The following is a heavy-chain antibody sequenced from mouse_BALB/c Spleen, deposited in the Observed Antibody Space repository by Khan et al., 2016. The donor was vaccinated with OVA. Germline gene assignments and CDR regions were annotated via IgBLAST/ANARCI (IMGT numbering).Heavy chain of an antibody. D-gene: IGHD1-1*01. J-gene: IGHJ1*01. Sequence: EVQLQESGPSLVKPSQTLSLTCSVTGDSITSGYWNWIRKFPGNKLEYMGYISYSGSTYYNPSLKSRISITRDTSKNQYYMQLNSVTTEDTATYYCARRIPYCYGSSYWYFDVWGAGTTVTVSS. CDR3: ARRIPYCYGSSYWYFDV. CDR1: GDSITSGY. V-gene: IGHV3-8*02. CDR2: ISYSGST.